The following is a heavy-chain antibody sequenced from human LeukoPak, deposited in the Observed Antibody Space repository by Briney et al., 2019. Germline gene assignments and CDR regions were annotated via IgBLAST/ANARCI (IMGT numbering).Heavy chain of an antibody. Sequence: GASVKVSCKASGGTFSSYAISWVRQAPGQGLEWMGGIIPIFGTAYYAQKFQGRVTITTDESTSTAYMELSSLRSEDTAVYYCARECIAARTGGFDYWGQGTLVTVSS. CDR1: GGTFSSYA. CDR3: ARECIAARTGGFDY. D-gene: IGHD6-6*01. V-gene: IGHV1-69*05. CDR2: IIPIFGTA. J-gene: IGHJ4*02.